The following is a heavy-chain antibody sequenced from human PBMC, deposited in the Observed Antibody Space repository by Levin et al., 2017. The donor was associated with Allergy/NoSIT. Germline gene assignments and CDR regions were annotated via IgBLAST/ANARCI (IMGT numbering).Heavy chain of an antibody. Sequence: ASVKVSCKASGYTFTSYGISWVRQAPGQGLEWMGWISAYNGNTNYAQKLQGRVTMTTDTSTSTAYMELRSLRSDDTAVYYCAREGYYDILTGYSDLWGRGTLVTVSS. V-gene: IGHV1-18*01. CDR2: ISAYNGNT. J-gene: IGHJ2*01. D-gene: IGHD3-9*01. CDR3: AREGYYDILTGYSDL. CDR1: GYTFTSYG.